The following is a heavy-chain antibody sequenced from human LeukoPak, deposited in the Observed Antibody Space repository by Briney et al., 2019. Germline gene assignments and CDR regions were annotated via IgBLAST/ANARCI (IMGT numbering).Heavy chain of an antibody. Sequence: PGGSLRLSCEASGFTFSAYAMTWVRQAPGKGLEWVSFIDTSGSYIYYGDSLKGRVTISRDNAKNSLYLQMNGLRAEDTAVYYCARGRSITLLRGVAMSDGFDIWGQGAMVTVSS. J-gene: IGHJ3*02. D-gene: IGHD3-10*01. CDR3: ARGRSITLLRGVAMSDGFDI. CDR2: IDTSGSYI. CDR1: GFTFSAYA. V-gene: IGHV3-21*01.